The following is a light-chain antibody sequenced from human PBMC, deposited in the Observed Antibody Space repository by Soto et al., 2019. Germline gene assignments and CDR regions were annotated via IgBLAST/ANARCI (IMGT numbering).Light chain of an antibody. V-gene: IGLV1-44*01. CDR3: AAWDGSMNGVL. J-gene: IGLJ2*01. Sequence: QSALTQPPSTSGTPGQTVTISCTGSSSNTGSYLVYWCQLVPGTDPKLLIYGNEGRPSGVPGRFSGAKSGTSASLAISWLQSEDEADYYCAAWDGSMNGVLFGGGTKLTVL. CDR1: SSNTGSYL. CDR2: GNE.